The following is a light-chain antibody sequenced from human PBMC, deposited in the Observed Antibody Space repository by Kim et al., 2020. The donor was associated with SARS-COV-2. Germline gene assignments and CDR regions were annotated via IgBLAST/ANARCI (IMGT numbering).Light chain of an antibody. J-gene: IGLJ2*01. CDR1: SLRSYY. CDR2: GKN. V-gene: IGLV3-19*01. Sequence: ALGQTVRITCQGDSLRSYYANWYQQKPGQAPVLFIYGKNNRPSGIPDRFSGSSSGNTASLTITGAQAEDEADYYCNSRDSSGNHVVFGGGTQLTVL. CDR3: NSRDSSGNHVV.